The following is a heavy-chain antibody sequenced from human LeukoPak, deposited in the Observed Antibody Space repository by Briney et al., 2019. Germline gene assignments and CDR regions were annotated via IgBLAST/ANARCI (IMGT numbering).Heavy chain of an antibody. CDR2: LSGSGGST. CDR3: AKLVVVIAESYFDY. V-gene: IGHV3-23*01. Sequence: GSLRLSCAASGFTFSSYAMSWVRQAPGEGLEWVSGLSGSGGSTYYADTVKGRFTISRDNSKNTLYLQMNSLRAEDTAVYYCAKLVVVIAESYFDYWGQGTLVTVSS. CDR1: GFTFSSYA. J-gene: IGHJ4*02. D-gene: IGHD3-22*01.